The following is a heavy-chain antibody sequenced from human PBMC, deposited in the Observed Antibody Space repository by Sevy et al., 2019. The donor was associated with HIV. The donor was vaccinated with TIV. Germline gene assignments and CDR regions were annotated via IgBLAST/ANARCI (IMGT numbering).Heavy chain of an antibody. CDR3: ASGRYYYVSSGLSYFDY. Sequence: GGSLRLSCAASGFTFSSNAMHWVRQAPGKGLEWVAIVSYDGSNKYYEDSVRGRFTNSRDNSKNTVYLQMNSLRAEDTAVYYGASGRYYYVSSGLSYFDYWGQGTLVTVSS. J-gene: IGHJ4*02. CDR2: VSYDGSNK. V-gene: IGHV3-30-3*01. CDR1: GFTFSSNA. D-gene: IGHD3-22*01.